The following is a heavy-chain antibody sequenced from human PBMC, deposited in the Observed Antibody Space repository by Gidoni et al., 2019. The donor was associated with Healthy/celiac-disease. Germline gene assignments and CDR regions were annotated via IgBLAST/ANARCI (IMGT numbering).Heavy chain of an antibody. Sequence: EVPLLESGGGFVQPGGSLSLSCSASGFSFSSYAMSGVRQAPGKGLEWVSAISGSGGRTYYADAVKGRFTISRDNSKNTMYLQMNSLRAEDTAGYYCAKEGGSYLGPFDYWGQGTLVTVSS. J-gene: IGHJ4*02. D-gene: IGHD1-26*01. CDR3: AKEGGSYLGPFDY. CDR1: GFSFSSYA. CDR2: ISGSGGRT. V-gene: IGHV3-23*01.